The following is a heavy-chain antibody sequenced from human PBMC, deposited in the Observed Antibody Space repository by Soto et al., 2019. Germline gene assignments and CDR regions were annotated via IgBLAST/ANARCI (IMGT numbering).Heavy chain of an antibody. J-gene: IGHJ4*01. D-gene: IGHD2-21*01. CDR3: AIPTARATDY. CDR2: IAQDGSER. Sequence: EVQLVESGGGLVQPGGSLRLSCAASGLFIRDYWMTWIHQAPGKGLEWVANIAQDGSERYYGDSVKGRFTISRDNAENSVYLQMNNLRAEDTALYYCAIPTARATDYWGQGTLVTVSS. CDR1: GLFIRDYW. V-gene: IGHV3-7*01.